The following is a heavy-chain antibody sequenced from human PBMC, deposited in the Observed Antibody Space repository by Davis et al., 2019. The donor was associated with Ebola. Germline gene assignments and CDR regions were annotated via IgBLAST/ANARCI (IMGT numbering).Heavy chain of an antibody. CDR3: ARALRGSSSWYYYYYGMDV. V-gene: IGHV3-48*03. J-gene: IGHJ6*02. CDR2: ISSSGSTI. Sequence: GESLKISCAASGFTFSSYEMNWVRQAPGKGLEWVSYISSSGSTIYYADSVKGRFTISRDNAKNSLYLQMNSLRAEDTAVYYCARALRGSSSWYYYYYGMDVWGQGTTVTVSS. CDR1: GFTFSSYE. D-gene: IGHD6-13*01.